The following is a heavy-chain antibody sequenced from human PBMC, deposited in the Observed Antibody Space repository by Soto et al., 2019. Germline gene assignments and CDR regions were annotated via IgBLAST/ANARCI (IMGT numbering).Heavy chain of an antibody. Sequence: SVKVSCKASGGAFSIYAISWVRQAPGQGLEWMGGIIPIFGTANYAQKFQGRVTITADESTSTAYMEMSSLRFEDTAVYYCARRGYSYGSYDYWGQGTLVTVSS. V-gene: IGHV1-69*13. J-gene: IGHJ4*02. CDR1: GGAFSIYA. CDR2: IIPIFGTA. CDR3: ARRGYSYGSYDY. D-gene: IGHD5-18*01.